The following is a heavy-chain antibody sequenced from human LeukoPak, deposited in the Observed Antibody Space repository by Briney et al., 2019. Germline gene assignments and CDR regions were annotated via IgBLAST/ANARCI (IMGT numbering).Heavy chain of an antibody. Sequence: GGSLRLSCAASGFTFSSYSMNWVRQAPGKGLEWVSSISSGSSYIYYADSVKGRFTISRDNAKNSLYLQMNSLRAEDTAVYYCARGRIVVVPAAINWFDPWGQGTLVTVSS. CDR3: ARGRIVVVPAAINWFDP. D-gene: IGHD2-2*01. CDR1: GFTFSSYS. V-gene: IGHV3-21*01. CDR2: ISSGSSYI. J-gene: IGHJ5*02.